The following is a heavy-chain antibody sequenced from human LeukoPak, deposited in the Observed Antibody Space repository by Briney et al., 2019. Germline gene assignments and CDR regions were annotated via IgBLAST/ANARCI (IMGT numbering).Heavy chain of an antibody. J-gene: IGHJ4*02. D-gene: IGHD6-19*01. CDR2: INPNSGGT. Sequence: ASVKVSCKASGYTFTGYYIHWVRQAPGQGLEWMGWINPNSGGTNYAQKFQGRVTMTRDTSISTAYMELSRLRSDDTAVYYCARVATVEVAGAIPDYFDSWGQGTLVTVSS. CDR1: GYTFTGYY. CDR3: ARVATVEVAGAIPDYFDS. V-gene: IGHV1-2*02.